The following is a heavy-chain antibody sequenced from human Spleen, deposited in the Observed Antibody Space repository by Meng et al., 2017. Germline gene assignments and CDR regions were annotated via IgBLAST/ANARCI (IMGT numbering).Heavy chain of an antibody. D-gene: IGHD1-14*01. CDR1: GFMFRSYA. CDR2: ISGASGGTT. Sequence: GESLKISCAASGFMFRSYAMTWVRQAPGRGLEWVSSISGASGGTTYYANSLKGRFTISRDNSKNTLYLQMNSLRVEDTAVYYCAKDRRGRMEPRDYWGQGTLVTVSS. CDR3: AKDRRGRMEPRDY. J-gene: IGHJ4*02. V-gene: IGHV3-23*01.